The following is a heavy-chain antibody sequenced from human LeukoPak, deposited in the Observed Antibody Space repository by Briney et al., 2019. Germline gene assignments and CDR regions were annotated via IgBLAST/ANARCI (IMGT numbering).Heavy chain of an antibody. Sequence: SETLSPTCTVAAGSIGSYYWGWIRHPPGRGLGWVGYIYYGGSTTYNPSLKSGVTLSVDTSKKQFSLKPSSVTAADTAVYYCARDSSGYYPYYYYYGMDVWGQGTTVTVSS. CDR2: IYYGGST. J-gene: IGHJ6*02. CDR3: ARDSSGYYPYYYYYGMDV. V-gene: IGHV4-59*01. D-gene: IGHD3-22*01. CDR1: AGSIGSYY.